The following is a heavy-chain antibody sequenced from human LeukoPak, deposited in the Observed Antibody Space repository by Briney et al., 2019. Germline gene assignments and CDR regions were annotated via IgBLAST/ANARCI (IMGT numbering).Heavy chain of an antibody. Sequence: PGGSLRLSCAASGFTFSSYAMSWVRQAPGGGLERVSAISGSGGSTYYADSVKGRFTISRDNSKNTLYLQMNSLRAEDTAVYYCAKVTYYFDSSGYPYYFDYWGQGTLVTVSS. D-gene: IGHD3-22*01. CDR1: GFTFSSYA. CDR2: ISGSGGST. J-gene: IGHJ4*02. V-gene: IGHV3-23*01. CDR3: AKVTYYFDSSGYPYYFDY.